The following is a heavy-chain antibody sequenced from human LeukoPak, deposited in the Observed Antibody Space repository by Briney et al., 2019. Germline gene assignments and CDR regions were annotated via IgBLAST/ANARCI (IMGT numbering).Heavy chain of an antibody. V-gene: IGHV3-48*01. CDR2: ISSSSSTI. J-gene: IGHJ6*02. D-gene: IGHD3-10*01. CDR1: GFTFSSYS. Sequence: GGSLRLSCAASGFTFSSYSMNWVRQAPGKGLEWVSYISSSSSTIYYADSVKGRFTISRDNAKNSLYLQMNSLRAEDTAVYYCARDPTALLWFGELSAGPMDVWGQGTTVTVSS. CDR3: ARDPTALLWFGELSAGPMDV.